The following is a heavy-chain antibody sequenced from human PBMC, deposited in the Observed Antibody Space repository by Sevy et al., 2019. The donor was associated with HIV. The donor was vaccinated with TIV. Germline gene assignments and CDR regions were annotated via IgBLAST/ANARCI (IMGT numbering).Heavy chain of an antibody. Sequence: GESLKISCAASGFTFSSYGMHWVRQAPGKGLEWVAVISYDGSNKYYADSVKGRFTISRDNSKNTLYLQMNSLRAEDTAVYYCAKARGPHYYDSSGYYYDGYYYGMDVWGQGTTVTVSS. CDR3: AKARGPHYYDSSGYYYDGYYYGMDV. V-gene: IGHV3-30*18. CDR1: GFTFSSYG. J-gene: IGHJ6*02. D-gene: IGHD3-22*01. CDR2: ISYDGSNK.